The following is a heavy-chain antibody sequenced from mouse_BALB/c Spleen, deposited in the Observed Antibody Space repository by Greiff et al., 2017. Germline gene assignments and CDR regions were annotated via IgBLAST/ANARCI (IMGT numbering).Heavy chain of an antibody. CDR3: ARSRGYGNLDY. CDR2: IYPGDGDT. V-gene: IGHV1-80*01. CDR1: GYAFSSYW. D-gene: IGHD2-1*01. J-gene: IGHJ2*01. Sequence: VQLQQSGAELVRPGSSVKISCKASGYAFSSYWMNWVKQRPGQGLEWIGQIYPGDGDTNYNGKFKGKATLTADKSSSTAYMQLSSLTSEDSAVYFCARSRGYGNLDYWGQGTTLTVSS.